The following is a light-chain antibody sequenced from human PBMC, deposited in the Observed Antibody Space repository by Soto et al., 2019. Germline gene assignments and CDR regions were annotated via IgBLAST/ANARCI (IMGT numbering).Light chain of an antibody. CDR2: AAS. V-gene: IGKV3D-15*01. CDR1: QHISGN. J-gene: IGKJ1*01. Sequence: EIEMTQSPAALSVSPGESVTLSCRSSQHISGNLAWYQHTPGQAPRLLIYAASARATGIPARFSGSGSGTDFTLIISSLEPEDVALYYCQYYDRSPRTFGQGTKVDIK. CDR3: QYYDRSPRT.